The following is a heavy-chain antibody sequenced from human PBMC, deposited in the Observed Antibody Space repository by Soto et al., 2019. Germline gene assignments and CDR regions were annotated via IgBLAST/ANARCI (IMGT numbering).Heavy chain of an antibody. J-gene: IGHJ4*02. V-gene: IGHV1-69*04. CDR3: ARDGSGYDFWYYFDY. Sequence: SVKVSCKASEDTFSSYAINWVRQAPGQGLEWMGRIIPILGIANYAQKFQGRVTITADKSTSTAYMELSSLRSEDTAVYYCARDGSGYDFWYYFDYWGQGTLVTVSS. D-gene: IGHD5-12*01. CDR1: EDTFSSYA. CDR2: IIPILGIA.